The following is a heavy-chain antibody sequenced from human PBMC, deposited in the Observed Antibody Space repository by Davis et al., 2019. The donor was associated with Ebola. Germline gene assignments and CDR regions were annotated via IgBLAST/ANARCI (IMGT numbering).Heavy chain of an antibody. D-gene: IGHD4-11*01. J-gene: IGHJ5*02. CDR1: GYTFTSYY. CDR3: ASYSNRGENWFDP. V-gene: IGHV1-46*01. Sequence: ASVKVSCKASGYTFTSYYMHWVRQAPGQGLEWMGIINPSGGSTSYAQKFQGRVTMTRDTSTSTVYMGLSSLRSEDTAVYYCASYSNRGENWFDPWGQGTLVTVSS. CDR2: INPSGGST.